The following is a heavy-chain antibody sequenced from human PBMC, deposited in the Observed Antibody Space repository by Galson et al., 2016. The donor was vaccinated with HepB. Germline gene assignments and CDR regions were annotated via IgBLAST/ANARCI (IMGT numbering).Heavy chain of an antibody. CDR2: INPDSGRS. J-gene: IGHJ5*01. Sequence: SVKVSCKASGFTFTAYYINWVRLAPGQGPEWMGRINPDSGRSDYSQKFQGRVTMTGDTSIATAYLELTSLRSDDTAVYYCAKDHSRGWYESWGQGTMVIVSS. CDR1: GFTFTAYY. D-gene: IGHD3-22*01. V-gene: IGHV1-2*06. CDR3: AKDHSRGWYES.